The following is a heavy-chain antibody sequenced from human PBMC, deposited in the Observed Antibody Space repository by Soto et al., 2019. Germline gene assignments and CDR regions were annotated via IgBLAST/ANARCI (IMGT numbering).Heavy chain of an antibody. D-gene: IGHD5-18*01. Sequence: QVQLVQSGAEVKKPGSSVKVSCKASGGTFSSYAISWVRQAPGQGLEWMGGIIPIFGTANYAQKFQGRVTITADESTSTAYMELSSLRSEDTAVYYCARASESYGYSDNYYYYGMDVWGQGTTVTVSS. CDR1: GGTFSSYA. CDR3: ARASESYGYSDNYYYYGMDV. CDR2: IIPIFGTA. V-gene: IGHV1-69*12. J-gene: IGHJ6*02.